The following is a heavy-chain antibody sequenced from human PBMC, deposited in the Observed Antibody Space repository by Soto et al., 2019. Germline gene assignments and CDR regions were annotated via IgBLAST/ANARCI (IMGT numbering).Heavy chain of an antibody. CDR2: IYHSGST. D-gene: IGHD6-13*01. Sequence: PSETLSRTCAVSGGSISSGGYSWSWIRQPPGKGLEWIGYIYHSGSTYYNPSLKSRVTISVDRSKNQFSLKLSSVTAADTAVYYCAREGYSSSWYPYYFDYWGQGTLVTVSS. CDR3: AREGYSSSWYPYYFDY. J-gene: IGHJ4*02. V-gene: IGHV4-30-2*01. CDR1: GGSISSGGYS.